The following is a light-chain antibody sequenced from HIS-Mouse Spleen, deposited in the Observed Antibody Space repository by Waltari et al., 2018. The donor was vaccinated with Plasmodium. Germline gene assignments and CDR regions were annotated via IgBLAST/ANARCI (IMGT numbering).Light chain of an antibody. CDR1: QSVSSN. V-gene: IGKV3-15*01. J-gene: IGKJ2*01. CDR2: GAS. Sequence: EIVMTQSPATLSVSPGERATPPCRASQSVSSNLAWYQQKPAQAPRLLIYGASTRATGIPARFSGSGSGTEFTLTISSLQSEDFAVYYCQQYNNWPPYTFGQGTKLEIK. CDR3: QQYNNWPPYT.